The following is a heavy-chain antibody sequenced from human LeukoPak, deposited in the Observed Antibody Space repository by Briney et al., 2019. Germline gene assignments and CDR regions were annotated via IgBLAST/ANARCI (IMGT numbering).Heavy chain of an antibody. Sequence: PSETLSLTCTVSGGSISSSDFHWGWIRQPPGKGLEWIGSIYYSGSTYYKPSLKSRVTISVDTSKNQFSLKLKSVTAADTAVYYCARMTYSSGSGSALGFDPWGQGTLVTVSS. CDR3: ARMTYSSGSGSALGFDP. V-gene: IGHV4-39*01. J-gene: IGHJ5*02. CDR2: IYYSGST. D-gene: IGHD3-10*01. CDR1: GGSISSSDFH.